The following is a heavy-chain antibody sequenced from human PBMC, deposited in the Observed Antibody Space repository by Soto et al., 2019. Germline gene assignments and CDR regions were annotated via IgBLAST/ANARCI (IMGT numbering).Heavy chain of an antibody. CDR2: ISGSGGST. V-gene: IGHV3-23*01. J-gene: IGHJ6*02. CDR3: AITFYSGTFYGMDV. CDR1: GFTFSSYA. Sequence: PGGSLRLSCAASGFTFSSYAMSWVRQAPGKGLEWVSAISGSGGSTYYADSVKGRFTISRDNSRNTLYPQMNSLRAEDTAVYYCAITFYSGTFYGMDVWGQGTTVTVSS. D-gene: IGHD1-20*01.